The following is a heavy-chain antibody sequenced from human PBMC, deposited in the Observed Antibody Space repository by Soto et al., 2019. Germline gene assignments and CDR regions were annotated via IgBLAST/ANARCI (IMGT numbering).Heavy chain of an antibody. D-gene: IGHD1-26*01. V-gene: IGHV3-7*01. J-gene: IGHJ6*02. CDR3: ARESGSYYGGYYGMDV. CDR1: GFSFGVYW. Sequence: GGSLRLSCGASGFSFGVYWMSWVRQAPGKGLEWLATIKWDASEKKYVDSVKGRFTTSRDNAKNSLYLQMDSLRAEDTAVYYCARESGSYYGGYYGMDVWGQGTTVTVSS. CDR2: IKWDASEK.